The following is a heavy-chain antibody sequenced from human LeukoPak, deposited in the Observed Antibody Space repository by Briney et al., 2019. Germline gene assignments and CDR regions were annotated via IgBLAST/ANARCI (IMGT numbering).Heavy chain of an antibody. D-gene: IGHD6-19*01. CDR3: AKGYSSGWSEGFLDY. CDR2: IFPSGGEI. Sequence: GGSLRLSCAASGFTFSTFAMIWVRQPPGKGLEWVSSIFPSGGEIHYADSVRGRFTISRDNSKNTLFLQMNSLRAEDTAVYYCAKGYSSGWSEGFLDYWGQGTLVTVSS. J-gene: IGHJ4*02. V-gene: IGHV3-23*01. CDR1: GFTFSTFA.